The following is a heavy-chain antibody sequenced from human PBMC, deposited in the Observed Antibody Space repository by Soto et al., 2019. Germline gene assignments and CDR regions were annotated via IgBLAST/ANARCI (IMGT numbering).Heavy chain of an antibody. CDR3: GRDGALGNTAVVDS. CDR2: IWYDGSNK. CDR1: GFTFSTYG. J-gene: IGHJ4*02. V-gene: IGHV3-33*01. Sequence: QVQLVESGGGVVQPGKSLRLSCTASGFTFSTYGMHWVRQAPGKGLEWVAVIWYDGSNKYHGDSLKGRFTISRDNSKNTLYLQVINLIAEHTAVYYCGRDGALGNTAVVDSWGQGTLVTVSS. D-gene: IGHD5-18*01.